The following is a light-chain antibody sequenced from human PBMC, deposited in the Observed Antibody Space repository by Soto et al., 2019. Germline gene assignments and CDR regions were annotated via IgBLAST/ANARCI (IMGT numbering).Light chain of an antibody. CDR1: STDFVSYNR. J-gene: IGLJ1*01. CDR3: SSYTSDNRDYV. CDR2: EAS. V-gene: IGLV2-18*02. Sequence: QSVLTQPPSVSGSPGQSVTISCTGTSTDFVSYNRVSWYQQPPGTAPKLIIYEASNRPSGVPDRFSGSKSASTASLTISGLQAEDEAHYYCSSYTSDNRDYVFGTGTKVTVL.